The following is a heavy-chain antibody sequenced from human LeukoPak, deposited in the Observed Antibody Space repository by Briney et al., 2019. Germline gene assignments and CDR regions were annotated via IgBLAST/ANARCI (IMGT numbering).Heavy chain of an antibody. CDR2: IYYSGST. V-gene: IGHV4-30-4*08. D-gene: IGHD3-3*01. Sequence: SETLSLTCTVSGGSISSSSYYWGWIRQPPGKGLEWIGYIYYSGSTYYNPSLKSRVTISVDTSKNQFSLKLSSVTAADTAVYYCARAVYDFWSGYRQNYYYYYGMDVWGQGTTVTVSS. CDR1: GGSISSSSYY. CDR3: ARAVYDFWSGYRQNYYYYYGMDV. J-gene: IGHJ6*02.